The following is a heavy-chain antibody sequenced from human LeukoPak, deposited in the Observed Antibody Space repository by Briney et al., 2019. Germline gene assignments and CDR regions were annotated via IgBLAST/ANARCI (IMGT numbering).Heavy chain of an antibody. CDR1: GGSISGYY. Sequence: SSETLCLTCTVSGGSISGYYWSWIRQPPGKGLEWIGYIYYSGSTNYNPSLKSRVTISVDTSKNQFSLKLSSVTAADTAVYYCAREVVGATDDAFDIWGQGTMVTVSS. D-gene: IGHD1-26*01. CDR2: IYYSGST. J-gene: IGHJ3*02. V-gene: IGHV4-59*01. CDR3: AREVVGATDDAFDI.